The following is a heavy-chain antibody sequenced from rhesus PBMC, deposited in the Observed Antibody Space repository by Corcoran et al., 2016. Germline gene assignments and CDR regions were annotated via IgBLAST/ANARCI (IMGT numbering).Heavy chain of an antibody. CDR2: IYGVSGRP. D-gene: IGHD6-25*01. CDR3: VRGAANFDY. CDR1: GGSFSSYW. V-gene: IGHV4-160*01. Sequence: QVQLQESGPGLVKPSETLSLTCAVSGGSFSSYWWGWSRQPPGKGREWIGSIYGVSGRPESNPSRNSRATISRDTSKNQFSLKLSSVTAADTAVYYCVRGAANFDYWGQGVLVTVSS. J-gene: IGHJ4*01.